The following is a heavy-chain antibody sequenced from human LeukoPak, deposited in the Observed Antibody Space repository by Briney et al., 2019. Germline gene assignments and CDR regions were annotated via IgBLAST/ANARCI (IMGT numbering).Heavy chain of an antibody. J-gene: IGHJ6*02. D-gene: IGHD2-2*01. Sequence: ASVKVSCKASGYTFTSYGISWARQAPGQGLEWMGWISAYNGNTNYAQKLQGRVTMTTDTSTDTAYMELSSLRSEDTAVYYCATPPTHCSSTSCYSGMDVWGQGTTVTASS. CDR1: GYTFTSYG. V-gene: IGHV1-18*01. CDR3: ATPPTHCSSTSCYSGMDV. CDR2: ISAYNGNT.